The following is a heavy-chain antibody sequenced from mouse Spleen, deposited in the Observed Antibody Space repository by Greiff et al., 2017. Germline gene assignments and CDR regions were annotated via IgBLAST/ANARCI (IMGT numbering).Heavy chain of an antibody. CDR2: ISSGGSYT. V-gene: IGHV5-9-3*01. CDR1: GFTFSSYA. J-gene: IGHJ3*01. D-gene: IGHD1-1*01. CDR3: ARQRRNYYGSSYFAY. Sequence: EVHLVESGGGLVKPGGSLKLSCAASGFTFSSYAMSWVRQTPEKRLEWVATISSGGSYTYYPDSVKGRFTISRDNAKNTLYLQMSSLRSEDTAMYYCARQRRNYYGSSYFAYWGQGTLVTVSA.